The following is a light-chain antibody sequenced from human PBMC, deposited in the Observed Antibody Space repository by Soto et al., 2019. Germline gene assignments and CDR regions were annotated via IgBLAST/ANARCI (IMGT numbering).Light chain of an antibody. J-gene: IGKJ1*01. CDR2: AAS. V-gene: IGKV1-27*01. Sequence: DIQMTQSPSSLSASVGDRVTITCRASRDITDYLAWYQQKPGQVPKLLIYAASTLQSGVPSRFTASGAGTDFTLTITGQQPEDFATYYCQNYNSAPWTFGQGTKVEF. CDR3: QNYNSAPWT. CDR1: RDITDY.